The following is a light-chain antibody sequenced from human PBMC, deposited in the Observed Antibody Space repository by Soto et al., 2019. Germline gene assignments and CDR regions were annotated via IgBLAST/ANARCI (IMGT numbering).Light chain of an antibody. CDR2: GAS. J-gene: IGKJ2*01. V-gene: IGKV3-15*01. Sequence: MTQSPSILSASVGDRVTLSCRASQSVASTYLAWYQQRPGQAPRLLISGASTRATGVPARFSGSGSGTEFTLTISSLQSEDFAVYYCQQYNSWPPYTFGQGTKLEIK. CDR1: QSVASTY. CDR3: QQYNSWPPYT.